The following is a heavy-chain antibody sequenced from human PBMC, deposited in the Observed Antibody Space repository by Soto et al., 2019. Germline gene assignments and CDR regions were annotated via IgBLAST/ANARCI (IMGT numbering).Heavy chain of an antibody. D-gene: IGHD2-8*01. CDR3: AQDRSANNGVWEPFDL. V-gene: IGHV3-23*01. J-gene: IGHJ3*01. CDR2: LFGSGGGI. Sequence: GGSLRLSCAASGFSFSAYTMSWVRQVPGKGLQWVSGLFGSGGGIQYADSVRGRFTVSRDNSKKTLYLQMDSLRAEDTAVYYRAQDRSANNGVWEPFDLWGQGIEVTVSS. CDR1: GFSFSAYT.